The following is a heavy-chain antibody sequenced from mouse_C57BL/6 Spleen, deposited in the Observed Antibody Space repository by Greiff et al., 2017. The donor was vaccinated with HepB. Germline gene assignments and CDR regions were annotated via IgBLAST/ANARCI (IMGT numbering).Heavy chain of an antibody. D-gene: IGHD2-4*01. V-gene: IGHV1-50*01. CDR3: ARRDYEDY. CDR1: GYTFTSYW. CDR2: IDPSDSYT. J-gene: IGHJ2*01. Sequence: QVQLQQSGAELVKPGASVKLSCKASGYTFTSYWMQWVKQRPGQGLEWIGEIDPSDSYTNYNQKFKGKATLTVDTSSSTADMQLSSLTSEDSAVYYCARRDYEDYWGQGTTLTVSS.